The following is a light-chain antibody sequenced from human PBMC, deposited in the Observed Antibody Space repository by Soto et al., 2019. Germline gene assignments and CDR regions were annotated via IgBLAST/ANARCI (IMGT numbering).Light chain of an antibody. CDR3: QQFGASLTWT. CDR2: GAS. Sequence: EVVLTQSPGTLSLSPGERASLSCRASQSISSNNLAWYQQKPGQSPRLLIYGASRRATGIPDRFRGSGSGTDFTLTISTLEPEDFAVYYCQQFGASLTWTFGQGTKVDIK. V-gene: IGKV3-20*01. CDR1: QSISSNN. J-gene: IGKJ1*01.